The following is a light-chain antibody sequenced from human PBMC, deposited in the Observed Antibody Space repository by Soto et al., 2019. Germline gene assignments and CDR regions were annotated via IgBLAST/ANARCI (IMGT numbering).Light chain of an antibody. CDR1: TSDVGSYTY. J-gene: IGLJ2*01. V-gene: IGLV2-14*01. Sequence: QSVLTQPASVSGSPGQSIAISCTGTTSDVGSYTYVSWYQQHPGKAPKLIIYGVSLRPSGVSDRFSGSKSGNTASLTISGLQADDEADYYCSSYTSISTVVFGGGTKLTVL. CDR2: GVS. CDR3: SSYTSISTVV.